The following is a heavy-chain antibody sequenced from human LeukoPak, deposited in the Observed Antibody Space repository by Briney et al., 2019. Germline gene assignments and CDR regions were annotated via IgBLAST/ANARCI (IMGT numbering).Heavy chain of an antibody. J-gene: IGHJ4*02. Sequence: PGGSVRLSCAASGFTLSDYWMNWVRQVPGKGPVWVSHISPDGRNIAYADSVKGRFTISRDSAKNTLYLQMNSLRVGDTAVYYCVRDGGGTTPYDCWGQGTLGTVSS. V-gene: IGHV3-74*01. CDR2: ISPDGRNI. CDR1: GFTLSDYW. D-gene: IGHD1-7*01. CDR3: VRDGGGTTPYDC.